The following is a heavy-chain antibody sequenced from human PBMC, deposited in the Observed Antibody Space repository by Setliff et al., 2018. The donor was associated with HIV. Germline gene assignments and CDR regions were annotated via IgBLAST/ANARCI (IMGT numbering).Heavy chain of an antibody. J-gene: IGHJ3*02. CDR2: IYYSGST. Sequence: TLSLTCTVSGGSISSGGSYWSWIRQHPGKGLEWIGYIYYSGSTSYNPSLKSRATISVDTSKNHFSLRLSSVTAADTAVYYCVMGWLLAFDIWGQGTMVTVSS. CDR3: VMGWLLAFDI. CDR1: GGSISSGGSY. V-gene: IGHV4-31*02. D-gene: IGHD3-3*01.